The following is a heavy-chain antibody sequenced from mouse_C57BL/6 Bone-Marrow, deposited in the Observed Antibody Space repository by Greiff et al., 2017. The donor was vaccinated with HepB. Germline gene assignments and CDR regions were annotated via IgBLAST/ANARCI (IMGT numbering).Heavy chain of an antibody. CDR3: ARWSHYGTGWYFDV. J-gene: IGHJ1*03. V-gene: IGHV1-54*01. Sequence: VQLQQSGAELVRPGTSVKVSCKASGYAFTNYLIEWVKQRPGQGLEWIGVINPGSGGTNYNEKFKGKATLTADKSSSTAYMQLSSLTSEDSAVYFCARWSHYGTGWYFDVWGTGTTVTVSS. CDR2: INPGSGGT. CDR1: GYAFTNYL. D-gene: IGHD2-1*01.